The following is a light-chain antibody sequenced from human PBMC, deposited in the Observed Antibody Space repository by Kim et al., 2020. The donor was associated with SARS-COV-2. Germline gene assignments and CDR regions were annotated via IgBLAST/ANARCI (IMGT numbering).Light chain of an antibody. CDR1: SGDIGRYDD. Sequence: GQWSTISCAGTSGDIGRYDDVSWFQQHPGRAPKVMVYGVNQRPSGVSNRVSGSKAGNTASLTISGLQDEDEGDYYWIAFTTGGTWVFGGGTQLTVL. V-gene: IGLV2-14*03. J-gene: IGLJ3*02. CDR2: GVN. CDR3: IAFTTGGTWV.